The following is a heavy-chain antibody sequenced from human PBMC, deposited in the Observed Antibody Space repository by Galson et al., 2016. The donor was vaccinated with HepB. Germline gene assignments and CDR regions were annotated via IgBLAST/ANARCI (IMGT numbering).Heavy chain of an antibody. CDR3: AKEGSKLARNYHYGMDV. CDR1: GFSVSSNY. Sequence: SLRLSCAASGFSVSSNYVSWVRQAPGKGLEWLSVIYSGGSTYYADSVKGRSTISRDNSKNTMYLQMNSLRAEGTAVYYCAKEGSKLARNYHYGMDVWGKGTTVTVSS. D-gene: IGHD3-10*01. J-gene: IGHJ6*04. CDR2: IYSGGST. V-gene: IGHV3-53*01.